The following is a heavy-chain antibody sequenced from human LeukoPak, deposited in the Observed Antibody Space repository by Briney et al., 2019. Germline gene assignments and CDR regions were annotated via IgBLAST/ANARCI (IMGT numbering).Heavy chain of an antibody. CDR3: ARAHGPYSSGWFPYYFDY. D-gene: IGHD6-19*01. V-gene: IGHV3-7*01. J-gene: IGHJ4*02. CDR2: IKQDGSEK. CDR1: GFTLSSYW. Sequence: GGSLRLSCAASGFTLSSYWMSWVRQAPGKGLEWVANIKQDGSEKYYVDSVKGRFTISRDSAKNSLYLQMNSLRAEDTAVYYCARAHGPYSSGWFPYYFDYWGQGTLVTVSS.